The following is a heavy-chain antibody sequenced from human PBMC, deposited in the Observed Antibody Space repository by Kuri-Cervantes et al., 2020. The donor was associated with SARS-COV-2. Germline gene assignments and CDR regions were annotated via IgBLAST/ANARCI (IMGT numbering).Heavy chain of an antibody. CDR2: ISWNSGSI. CDR3: ARYWAAFDI. V-gene: IGHV3-9*01. J-gene: IGHJ3*02. CDR1: GFTFDDYA. Sequence: GGSLRLSCAASGFTFDDYAMHWVRQAPGKGLEWVSGISWNSGSIGYADSVKGRFTISRDNAKNSLYLQMNSLRAEDTAVYYCARYWAAFDIWGQGTMVTVSS. D-gene: IGHD1-14*01.